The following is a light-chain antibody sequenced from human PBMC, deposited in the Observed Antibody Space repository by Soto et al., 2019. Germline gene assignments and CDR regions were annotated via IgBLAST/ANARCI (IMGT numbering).Light chain of an antibody. CDR1: QSVSSTY. V-gene: IGKV3-20*01. J-gene: IGKJ3*01. CDR2: GAS. Sequence: EIVLTQSPGTLSLSPGERATLSCRASQSVSSTYLAWYQQKPGQAPRLLIYGASNRAAGTPDRFSGSGSGTDFTLTINRLEPEDFAVYFCQQYGSSVFTFGRGTKVDIK. CDR3: QQYGSSVFT.